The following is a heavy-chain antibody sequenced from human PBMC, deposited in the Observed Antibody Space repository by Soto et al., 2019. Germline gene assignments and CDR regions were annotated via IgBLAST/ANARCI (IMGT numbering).Heavy chain of an antibody. J-gene: IGHJ4*02. CDR2: ISSSDSAI. V-gene: IGHV3-48*03. D-gene: IGHD3-3*01. CDR1: GFTFSSYE. CDR3: ASLEMATMQG. Sequence: EVQLVESGGGLVQPGGSLRLSCAASGFTFSSYEMNWVRQAPGKGLEWVSYISSSDSAIYYADSVNGRFTISRDNAKNYLYLQMNSLRAEDTAVYDCASLEMATMQGWGQGTLVTVSS.